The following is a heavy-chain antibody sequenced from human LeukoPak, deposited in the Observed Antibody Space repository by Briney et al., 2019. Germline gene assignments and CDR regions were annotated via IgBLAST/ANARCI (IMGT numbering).Heavy chain of an antibody. D-gene: IGHD3-10*01. Sequence: SETLSLTCTVSGGSISNEYWSWIRQPPGKGLEWIGYIYYSGSTKYNPPLKSRVTISVDTSKNQISLKLSSVTAADTAVYYCARVRGEEYYYYMDVWGKGTTVTVSS. CDR2: IYYSGST. CDR3: ARVRGEEYYYYMDV. J-gene: IGHJ6*03. CDR1: GGSISNEY. V-gene: IGHV4-59*01.